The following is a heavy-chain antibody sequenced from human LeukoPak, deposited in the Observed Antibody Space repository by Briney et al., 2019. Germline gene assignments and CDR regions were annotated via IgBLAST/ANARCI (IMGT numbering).Heavy chain of an antibody. D-gene: IGHD3-10*01. CDR3: AKAIWVAATSSWFCLDY. Sequence: PGGSLRLSCAASGFTFSGYGMHWFRQAPGKGLEWVAFIHYDGARSYYADSVKGRFTISRDNSRNTLYLQMNSLRPEDTAVYYCAKAIWVAATSSWFCLDYWGQGTLVTVSS. CDR2: IHYDGARS. J-gene: IGHJ4*02. CDR1: GFTFSGYG. V-gene: IGHV3-30*02.